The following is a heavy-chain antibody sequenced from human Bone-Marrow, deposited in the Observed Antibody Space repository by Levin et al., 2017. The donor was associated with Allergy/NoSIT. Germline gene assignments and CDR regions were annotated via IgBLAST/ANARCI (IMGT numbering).Heavy chain of an antibody. CDR3: ARGRTSLRDYVWGSYRPRVGYFDY. D-gene: IGHD3-16*02. Sequence: ASVKVSCKASGYTFTSYDINWVRQATGQGLEWMGWMNPNSGKTGYAQKFQGRVTMTRNTSISTAYMELSSLRSEDTAVYYCARGRTSLRDYVWGSYRPRVGYFDYWGQGTLVTVSS. J-gene: IGHJ4*02. V-gene: IGHV1-8*01. CDR2: MNPNSGKT. CDR1: GYTFTSYD.